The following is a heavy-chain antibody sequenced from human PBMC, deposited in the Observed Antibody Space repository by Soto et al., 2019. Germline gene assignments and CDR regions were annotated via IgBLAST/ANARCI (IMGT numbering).Heavy chain of an antibody. Sequence: QVQLVQSGAEVKKPGSSVKVSCKASGGTFSSYAISWVRQAPGQGLEWMGGIIPIFGTANYAQKFQGRVTIAADESTSTAYMELSSLRSEDTAVYYCARSRDYSSSWSSYYFDYWGQGTLVTVSS. CDR3: ARSRDYSSSWSSYYFDY. V-gene: IGHV1-69*01. D-gene: IGHD6-13*01. CDR1: GGTFSSYA. J-gene: IGHJ4*02. CDR2: IIPIFGTA.